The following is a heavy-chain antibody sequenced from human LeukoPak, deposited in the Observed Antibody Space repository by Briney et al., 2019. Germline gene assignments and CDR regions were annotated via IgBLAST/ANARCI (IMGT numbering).Heavy chain of an antibody. J-gene: IGHJ3*02. CDR3: AKDYEEPIALDAFDI. CDR2: ISGSGGST. Sequence: GGSLRLSCAASGFTFSSYAMSWVRQAPGKGLEWVSAISGSGGSTYYADSVKGRFIISRDNSKNTLYLQMNSLRAEDTAVYYCAKDYEEPIALDAFDIWGQGTMVTVSS. D-gene: IGHD3-3*01. CDR1: GFTFSSYA. V-gene: IGHV3-23*01.